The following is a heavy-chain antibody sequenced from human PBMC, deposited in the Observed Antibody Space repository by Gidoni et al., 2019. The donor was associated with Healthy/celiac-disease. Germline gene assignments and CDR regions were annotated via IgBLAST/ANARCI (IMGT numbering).Heavy chain of an antibody. D-gene: IGHD6-13*01. J-gene: IGHJ4*02. CDR3: ARAPYSSSHRSYFDY. V-gene: IGHV4-4*07. CDR1: GGSLSSYY. CDR2: IYTSGST. Sequence: QVQLQESGPGLVKPSETLSLTCTVSGGSLSSYYWSWIRQPAGKGLEWIGRIYTSGSTNYHPSLKSRVTMSVDTSKNQFSLKLSSVTAADTAVYYCARAPYSSSHRSYFDYWGQGTLVTVSS.